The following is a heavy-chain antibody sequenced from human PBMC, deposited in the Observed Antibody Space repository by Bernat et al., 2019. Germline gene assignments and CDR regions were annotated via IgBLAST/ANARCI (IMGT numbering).Heavy chain of an antibody. CDR3: AKGQGYDTLTGYFGAEYCQH. J-gene: IGHJ1*01. V-gene: IGHV3-23*01. Sequence: EVQLLESGGGLVQPGGSLRLSCAASGFTFSSYVMSWVRQAPGKGLEWVSAISGSGGSTYYADSVKGRFTISRDNSKNTLYLQMNSLRAEDTAVYYCAKGQGYDTLTGYFGAEYCQHWGQGTLVTVSS. D-gene: IGHD3-9*01. CDR2: ISGSGGST. CDR1: GFTFSSYV.